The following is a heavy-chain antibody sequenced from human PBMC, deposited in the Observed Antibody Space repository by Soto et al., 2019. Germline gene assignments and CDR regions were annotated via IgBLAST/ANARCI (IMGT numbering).Heavy chain of an antibody. Sequence: GGSLRLSCAGSGFTLSDHYIDWVRQAPGKGLEWVGRSRDKAQGYSTAYAASVKGRFTTSRDESKNSLYLQMNSLRAEDTAVYYCARDLGIAAAGTDYWGQGTLVTVSS. CDR2: SRDKAQGYST. CDR1: GFTLSDHY. J-gene: IGHJ4*02. V-gene: IGHV3-72*01. CDR3: ARDLGIAAAGTDY. D-gene: IGHD6-13*01.